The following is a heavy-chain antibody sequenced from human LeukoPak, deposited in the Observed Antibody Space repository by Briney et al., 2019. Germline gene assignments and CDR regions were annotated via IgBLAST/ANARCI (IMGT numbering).Heavy chain of an antibody. CDR1: GFTFSSYS. D-gene: IGHD2-15*01. CDR2: ISSSSSYI. Sequence: GGSLRLSCAASGFTFSSYSMNWVRQAPGKGLEWVSSISSSSSYIYYADSVKGRLTISRDNAKNSLYLQMNSLRAEDTAVYYCARLPQGVAATTFDYWGQGTLVTVSS. J-gene: IGHJ4*02. CDR3: ARLPQGVAATTFDY. V-gene: IGHV3-21*01.